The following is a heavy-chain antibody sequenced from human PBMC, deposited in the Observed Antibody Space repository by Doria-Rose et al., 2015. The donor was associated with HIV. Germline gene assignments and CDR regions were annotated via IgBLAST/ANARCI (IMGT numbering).Heavy chain of an antibody. V-gene: IGHV2-26*01. CDR1: GVSLSSPGMG. CDR2: ISSDDER. J-gene: IGHJ4*02. CDR3: ARIKSSRWYHKYYFDF. D-gene: IGHD6-13*01. Sequence: QVTLKESGPVLVKPTETLTLTCTVSGVSLSSPGMGVSWIRQPPGKALEWLANISSDDERSYNTSLKSRLTISRGTSKSQVVLTMTDMDPVDTATYYCARIKSSRWYHKYYFDFWGQGTLVVVSA.